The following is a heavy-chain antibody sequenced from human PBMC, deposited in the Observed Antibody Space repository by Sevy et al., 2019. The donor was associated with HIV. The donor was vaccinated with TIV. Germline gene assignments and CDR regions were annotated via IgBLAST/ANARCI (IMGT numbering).Heavy chain of an antibody. J-gene: IGHJ6*02. D-gene: IGHD3-10*01. CDR3: AREGFDGSGTNYGIDV. V-gene: IGHV3-53*01. CDR1: GFTVSSNY. Sequence: GGSLRLSCAASGFTVSSNYMSWVRQAPGKGLEWVSVIYSGGSTYYADSVKGRFTISRDNSKNTLYLQMNSLRAEDTAVYYCAREGFDGSGTNYGIDVWGQGTTVTVSS. CDR2: IYSGGST.